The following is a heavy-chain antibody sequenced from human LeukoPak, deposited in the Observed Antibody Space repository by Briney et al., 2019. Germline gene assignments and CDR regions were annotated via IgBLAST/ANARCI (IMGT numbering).Heavy chain of an antibody. CDR1: GFTFSSYS. CDR2: ISSSSSYI. Sequence: PGGSLRLSCAASGFTFSSYSMNWVRQAPGKGLEWVSSISSSSSYIYYADSVKGRFTISRDNAKNSLYLQMNSLRADDTAVYYCARDRALYDSRRGYYYTEDDYWGQGTLVTVSP. D-gene: IGHD3-22*01. V-gene: IGHV3-21*01. CDR3: ARDRALYDSRRGYYYTEDDY. J-gene: IGHJ4*02.